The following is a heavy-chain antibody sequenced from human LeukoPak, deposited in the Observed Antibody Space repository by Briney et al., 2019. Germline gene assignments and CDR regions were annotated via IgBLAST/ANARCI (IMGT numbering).Heavy chain of an antibody. CDR3: ARATGTGDYDY. Sequence: GGSLRLSCAASGFTYSSYSMNWVRQAPGKGLEWVSSISSSSSYIYYADSVKGRFTISRDNAKNSLYLQMNSLRAEDTAVYYCARATGTGDYDYWGQGTLVTVSS. V-gene: IGHV3-21*01. D-gene: IGHD4-17*01. CDR2: ISSSSSYI. J-gene: IGHJ4*02. CDR1: GFTYSSYS.